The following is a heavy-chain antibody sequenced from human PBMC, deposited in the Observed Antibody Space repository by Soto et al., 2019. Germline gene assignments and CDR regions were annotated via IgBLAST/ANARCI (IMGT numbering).Heavy chain of an antibody. CDR1: GYTFTSYA. D-gene: IGHD2-2*01. V-gene: IGHV1-3*01. CDR2: INAGNGNT. CDR3: ARGAVVPAARYYYYYYYMDV. J-gene: IGHJ6*03. Sequence: ASVNVSCKASGYTFTSYAMHWVRQAPGQRLEWMGWINAGNGNTKYSQKFQGRVTITRDTSASTAYMELSSLRSEDTAVYYCARGAVVPAARYYYYYYYMDVWGKGTAVTVSS.